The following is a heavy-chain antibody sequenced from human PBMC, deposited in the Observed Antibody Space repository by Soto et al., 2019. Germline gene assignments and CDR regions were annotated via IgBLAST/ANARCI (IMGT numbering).Heavy chain of an antibody. CDR1: GFTFSSYG. CDR3: ARDSVWSRKMNYYYYMDV. J-gene: IGHJ6*03. Sequence: GGSLRLSCAASGFTFSSYGMHWVRQAPGKGLEWVAVIWYDGSNKYYADSVKGRFTISRDNSKNTLYLQMNSLRAEDTAVYYCARDSVWSRKMNYYYYMDVWGKGTTVTVSS. V-gene: IGHV3-33*01. D-gene: IGHD3-3*01. CDR2: IWYDGSNK.